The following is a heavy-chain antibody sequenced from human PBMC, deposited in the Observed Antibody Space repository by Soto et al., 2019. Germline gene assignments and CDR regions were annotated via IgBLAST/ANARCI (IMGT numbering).Heavy chain of an antibody. Sequence: QITLKESGPTLVKPTQILTLTFTFSGFSLSTRGVGLGWIRQPPGKALEWLALVYWDDDIRYSPSLKSELTSTKDASKAQDVRTMTNMDPVDTATYYCAHRPYGYKYYFTYGGQGTLVTVSS. J-gene: IGHJ4*02. CDR2: VYWDDDI. CDR1: GFSLSTRGVG. V-gene: IGHV2-5*02. D-gene: IGHD5-18*01. CDR3: AHRPYGYKYYFTY.